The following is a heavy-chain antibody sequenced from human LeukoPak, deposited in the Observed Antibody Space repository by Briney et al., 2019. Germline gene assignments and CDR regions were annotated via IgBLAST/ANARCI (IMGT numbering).Heavy chain of an antibody. CDR3: ASHLLGGSRSTSRLRAFDI. V-gene: IGHV1-69*02. CDR2: IIPILGIA. D-gene: IGHD2-2*01. J-gene: IGHJ3*02. Sequence: GASVKVSCKASGGTFSSYTISWVRQAPGQGLEWMGKIIPILGIANYAQKFQGRVTITADKSTSTAYMELSSLRSEDTAVYYCASHLLGGSRSTSRLRAFDIWGQGTMVTVSS. CDR1: GGTFSSYT.